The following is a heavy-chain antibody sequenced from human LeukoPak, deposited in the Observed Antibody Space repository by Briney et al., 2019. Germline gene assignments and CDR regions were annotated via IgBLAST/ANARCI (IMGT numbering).Heavy chain of an antibody. CDR3: ARDSSYAGDFDY. CDR1: GFTFSNYG. V-gene: IGHV3-30*03. Sequence: GGSLRLSCAASGFTFSNYGMHWVRQAPGKGLEWVAVISYDGSNKFYADSVKGRFTISRDKSKNTLYLQMNSLRAEDTAVYYCARDSSYAGDFDYWGQGTLVTVSS. J-gene: IGHJ4*02. CDR2: ISYDGSNK. D-gene: IGHD1-26*01.